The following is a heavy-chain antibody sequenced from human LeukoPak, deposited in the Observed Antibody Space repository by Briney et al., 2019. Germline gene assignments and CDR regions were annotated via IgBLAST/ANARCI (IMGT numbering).Heavy chain of an antibody. Sequence: SETLSLTCTVSGGSISSGDYYWSWIRQPPGKGLEWIGYIYYSGSTYYNPSLKSRVTISVDTSKNQFSLKLSSVTAADTAVYYCARGVRTYYYDSSGYYFVPPYYFDYWGQGALVTVSS. CDR3: ARGVRTYYYDSSGYYFVPPYYFDY. CDR2: IYYSGST. D-gene: IGHD3-22*01. CDR1: GGSISSGDYY. V-gene: IGHV4-30-4*01. J-gene: IGHJ4*02.